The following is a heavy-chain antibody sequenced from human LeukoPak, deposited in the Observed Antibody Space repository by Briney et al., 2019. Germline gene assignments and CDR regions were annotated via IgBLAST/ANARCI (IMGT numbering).Heavy chain of an antibody. CDR3: GIAARYHPIDY. CDR1: GGTFSSYA. Sequence: GASVTVSCKASGGTFSSYAISWVRQAPGQGLEWMGGIIPIFGTANYAQKFQGRVTITADESTSTAYMELSSLRSEDTAVYYCGIAARYHPIDYWGQGTLVTVSS. D-gene: IGHD6-6*01. J-gene: IGHJ4*02. V-gene: IGHV1-69*13. CDR2: IIPIFGTA.